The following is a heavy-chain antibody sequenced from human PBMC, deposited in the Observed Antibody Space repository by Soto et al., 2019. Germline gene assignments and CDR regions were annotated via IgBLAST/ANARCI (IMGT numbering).Heavy chain of an antibody. V-gene: IGHV1-18*01. J-gene: IGHJ6*02. Sequence: QVQMVQSVGEVKKPGASVKVSCKPSGYSFTTYGISWVRQAPGQWLEWMGWISAYNGNTNYAQTLQDRVTMTIDTSTSTAYMELRSLRSNDTAVYYCAREGPAPYYYYCMDVWGQGSTVTVSS. CDR2: ISAYNGNT. CDR1: GYSFTTYG. CDR3: AREGPAPYYYYCMDV.